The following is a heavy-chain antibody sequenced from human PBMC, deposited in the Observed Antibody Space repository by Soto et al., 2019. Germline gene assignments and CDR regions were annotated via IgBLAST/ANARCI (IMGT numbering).Heavy chain of an antibody. D-gene: IGHD3-22*01. J-gene: IGHJ3*02. V-gene: IGHV1-69*13. Sequence: GASVKVYCKASGGTFSSYAISWVRQAPGQGLEWMGGIIPIFGTANYAQKFQGRVTITADESTSTAYMELSSLRSEDTAVYYCARGTLSDYYDSSGYYLLDAFDIWGQGTMVTVSS. CDR2: IIPIFGTA. CDR1: GGTFSSYA. CDR3: ARGTLSDYYDSSGYYLLDAFDI.